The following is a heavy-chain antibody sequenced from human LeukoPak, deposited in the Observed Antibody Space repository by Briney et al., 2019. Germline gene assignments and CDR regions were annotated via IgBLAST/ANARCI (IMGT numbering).Heavy chain of an antibody. CDR3: ARDTGGSGFDAFDI. CDR2: NYHSGST. J-gene: IGHJ3*02. D-gene: IGHD3-22*01. Sequence: SETLSLTCAVSGGSISSGGYSWSWIRQPPGKGLEWIGYNYHSGSTYYNPSLKSRVTISVDRSKNQFSLKLSSVTAADTAVYYCARDTGGSGFDAFDIWGQGTMVTVSS. V-gene: IGHV4-30-2*01. CDR1: GGSISSGGYS.